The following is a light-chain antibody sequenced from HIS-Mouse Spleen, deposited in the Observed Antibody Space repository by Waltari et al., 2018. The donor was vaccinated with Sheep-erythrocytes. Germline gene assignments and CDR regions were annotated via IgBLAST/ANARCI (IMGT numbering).Light chain of an antibody. Sequence: VSVSPGQTASITCSGDKLGDKYACWYQQKPGQSPVLVIYQDSKRPSGIPERFSGSNSGNTATLTISGTQAMDEADYYCQAWDSSTAWVFGGGTKLTVL. J-gene: IGLJ3*02. CDR3: QAWDSSTAWV. CDR1: KLGDKY. CDR2: QDS. V-gene: IGLV3-1*01.